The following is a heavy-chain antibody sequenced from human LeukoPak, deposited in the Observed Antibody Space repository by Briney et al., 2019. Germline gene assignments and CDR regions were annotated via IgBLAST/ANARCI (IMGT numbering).Heavy chain of an antibody. CDR2: INHSGST. CDR3: ARGVSAQS. CDR1: GGSFNGYY. J-gene: IGHJ5*02. V-gene: IGHV4-34*01. Sequence: SETLSLTCAVYGGSFNGYYWSWIRQFPGKGLEWIGEINHSGSTNYNPSLKSRVTISIDTSKNQFSLKLSSVTAADTAVYYCARGVSAQSWGQGILVTVSS.